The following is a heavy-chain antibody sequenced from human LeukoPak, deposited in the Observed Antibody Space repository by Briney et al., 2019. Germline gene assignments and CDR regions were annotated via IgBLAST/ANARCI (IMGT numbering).Heavy chain of an antibody. D-gene: IGHD3-22*01. Sequence: ASVKVSCKASGYTLTSYYMHWVRQAPGQGLEWMGIINPSGGSTSYAQKFQGRVTMTRDMSTSTVYMELSSLRSEDTAVYYCARYHYYYYYMDVWGKGTTVTVSS. CDR3: ARYHYYYYYMDV. CDR2: INPSGGST. CDR1: GYTLTSYY. V-gene: IGHV1-46*01. J-gene: IGHJ6*03.